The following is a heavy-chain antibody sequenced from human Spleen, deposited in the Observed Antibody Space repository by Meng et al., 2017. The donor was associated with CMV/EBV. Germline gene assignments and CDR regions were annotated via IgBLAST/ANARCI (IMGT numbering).Heavy chain of an antibody. CDR1: GYSISSGYY. CDR3: ARGGYCSSTSCSPDGG. D-gene: IGHD2-2*01. V-gene: IGHV4-38-2*02. CDR2: IYHSGST. Sequence: GSLRLSCTVSGYSISSGYYWGWIRQPPGKGLEWIGSIYHSGSTYYNPSLKSRVTISVDTSKNQFSLKLSSVTAADTAVYYCARGGYCSSTSCSPDGGWGQGTLVTVSS. J-gene: IGHJ4*02.